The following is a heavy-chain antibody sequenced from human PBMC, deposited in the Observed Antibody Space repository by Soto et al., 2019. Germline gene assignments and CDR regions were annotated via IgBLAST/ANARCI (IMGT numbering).Heavy chain of an antibody. CDR1: GYSFAGYW. CDR3: ARQIYDSDTGPNFQYYFDS. V-gene: IGHV5-10-1*01. CDR2: IDPSDSQT. Sequence: GEFLKISCKGSGYSFAGYWITWVRQKPGKGLDWMGRIDPSDSQTYYSPSFRGHVTISVTKSITTVFLQWSSLRASDTAMYFCARQIYDSDTGPNFQYYFDSWGQGTPVTVSS. J-gene: IGHJ4*02. D-gene: IGHD3-22*01.